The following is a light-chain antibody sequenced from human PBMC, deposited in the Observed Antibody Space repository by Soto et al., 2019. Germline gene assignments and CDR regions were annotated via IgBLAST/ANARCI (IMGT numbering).Light chain of an antibody. CDR1: SSDVGSYNL. CDR3: CSYAGSSTSYVV. J-gene: IGLJ2*01. CDR2: EGS. V-gene: IGLV2-23*01. Sequence: QSVLTQPASVSGSPGQSITISCTGTSSDVGSYNLVSWYQQHPGKAPKLMIYEGSKRPSGVSNRFSGSKSGNTASLTISGLQAEDEADYYCCSYAGSSTSYVVFGGGTKRTVL.